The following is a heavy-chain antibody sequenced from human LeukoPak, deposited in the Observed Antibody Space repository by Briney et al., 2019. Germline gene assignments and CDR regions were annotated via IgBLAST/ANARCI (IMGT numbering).Heavy chain of an antibody. CDR1: GGSISSHY. D-gene: IGHD1-26*01. J-gene: IGHJ4*02. CDR3: ARDSGSYHPLDY. CDR2: IYHSGST. V-gene: IGHV4-38-2*02. Sequence: SETLSLTCTVSGGSISSHYWSWIRQPPGKGLEWIGSIYHSGSTYYNSSLQSRVTISVDTSKNQFSLKLSSVTAADTAMYYCARDSGSYHPLDYWGQGTLVTVSS.